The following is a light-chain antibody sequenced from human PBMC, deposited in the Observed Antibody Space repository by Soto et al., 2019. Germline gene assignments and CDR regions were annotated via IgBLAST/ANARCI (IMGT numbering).Light chain of an antibody. J-gene: IGLJ2*01. Sequence: QSALTQPPSASGSPGQSVTISCTGTSSDIGAYNYVSWFQQHPGEAPKLIISEVNKRPSWVPNRFSGSKSGNTASLTVSGLQAEDEADYYCTSYGGRDNLIFGGGTKLTVL. CDR2: EVN. CDR1: SSDIGAYNY. CDR3: TSYGGRDNLI. V-gene: IGLV2-8*01.